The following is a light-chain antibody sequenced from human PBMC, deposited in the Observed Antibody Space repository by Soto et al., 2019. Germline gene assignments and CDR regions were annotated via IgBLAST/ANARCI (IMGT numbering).Light chain of an antibody. CDR2: SND. J-gene: IGLJ2*01. CDR1: SSNIGSRNT. Sequence: QAVLTQPPSASGTPGQRVTISCSGSSSNIGSRNTVNWYQQLPGTAPKLLIRSNDQRPSGVPDRYSGSKSGTSASLAISGLQSEDEADYYCAAWDSSLKGVLFGGGTKLTVL. CDR3: AAWDSSLKGVL. V-gene: IGLV1-44*01.